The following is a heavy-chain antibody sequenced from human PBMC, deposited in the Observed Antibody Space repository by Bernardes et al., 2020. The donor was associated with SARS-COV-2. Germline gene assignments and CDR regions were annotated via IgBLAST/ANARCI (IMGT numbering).Heavy chain of an antibody. D-gene: IGHD2-21*02. CDR3: AGSSCGIDCYIGGLRSWDDGMDG. J-gene: IGHJ6*02. CDR1: GASIRSTNYY. CDR2: VYSSGNS. Sequence: SETLSLTCTVSGASIRSTNYYWGGIRQSPGKGLEWIGSVYSSGNSYYHPSLQRRVRASVDTSKNQFSLRLSFVTAADTAVYYCAGSSCGIDCYIGGLRSWDDGMDGWGQGTTVTV. V-gene: IGHV4-39*01.